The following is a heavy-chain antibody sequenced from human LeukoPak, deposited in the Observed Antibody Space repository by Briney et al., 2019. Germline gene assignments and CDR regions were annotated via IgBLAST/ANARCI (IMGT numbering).Heavy chain of an antibody. D-gene: IGHD2-2*01. CDR2: IIPILGIA. V-gene: IGHV1-69*04. J-gene: IGHJ5*02. CDR3: ARGEVVVVPAHTNWFDP. Sequence: SVKVSCKASGGTFISYAISWVRQAPGQGLEWMGRIIPILGIANYAQKFQGRVTITADKSTSTAYMELSSLRSEDTAVYYCARGEVVVVPAHTNWFDPWGQGTLVTVSS. CDR1: GGTFISYA.